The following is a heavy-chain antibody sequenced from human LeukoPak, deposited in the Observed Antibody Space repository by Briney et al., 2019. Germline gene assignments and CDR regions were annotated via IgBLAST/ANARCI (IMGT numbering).Heavy chain of an antibody. CDR3: ASEAYYYDSSGYYKY. Sequence: SETLSLTCTVSGGSISTYYWSWIRQPAGKGLEWIGRIYSSGSTNYNPSLKSRVTMSVDTSKNQFSLKLSSVTAADTAVYYCASEAYYYDSSGYYKYWGQGTLVTVSS. J-gene: IGHJ4*02. CDR1: GGSISTYY. CDR2: IYSSGST. V-gene: IGHV4-4*07. D-gene: IGHD3-22*01.